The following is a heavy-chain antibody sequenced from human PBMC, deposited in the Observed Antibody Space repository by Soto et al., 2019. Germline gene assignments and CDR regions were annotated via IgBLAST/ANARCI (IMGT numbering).Heavy chain of an antibody. CDR2: IIPILGIA. D-gene: IGHD2-2*01. CDR1: GGTFSSYT. J-gene: IGHJ6*03. V-gene: IGHV1-69*02. Sequence: ASVKVSCKASGGTFSSYTISWVRQAPGQGLEWMGRIIPILGIANYAQKFQGRVTITADKSTSTAYMELSSLRSEDTAVYYCASCRSTSCYEYGYYYYYMDVWGKGITVTVSS. CDR3: ASCRSTSCYEYGYYYYYMDV.